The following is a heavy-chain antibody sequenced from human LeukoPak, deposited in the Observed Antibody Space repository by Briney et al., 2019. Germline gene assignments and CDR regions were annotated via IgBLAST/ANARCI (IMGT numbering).Heavy chain of an antibody. D-gene: IGHD2-2*01. V-gene: IGHV4-39*01. CDR1: GGSISSSSYY. CDR2: IYYSGST. J-gene: IGHJ3*02. Sequence: TSETLSLTCTVSGGSISSSSYYWGWIRQPPGKGLEWIGNIYYSGSTYYNPSLKSRVTISVDTSKNQFSLKLSSVTAADTAVYYCARARYANAWYAFDIWGHGTMVTVSS. CDR3: ARARYANAWYAFDI.